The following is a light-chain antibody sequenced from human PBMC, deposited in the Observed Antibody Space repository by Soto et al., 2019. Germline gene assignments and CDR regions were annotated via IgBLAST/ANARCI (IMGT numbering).Light chain of an antibody. CDR2: AAS. Sequence: DIQMTQSPSSLSASVGDRVTITCRASQGISNYLAWYQQKPGKVPKLLIYAASTLQSGVPSRFSGSGSGTDVTITISSLPPEDVATYYCQKYNSAPRTFGQGTKVEIK. J-gene: IGKJ1*01. CDR1: QGISNY. V-gene: IGKV1-27*01. CDR3: QKYNSAPRT.